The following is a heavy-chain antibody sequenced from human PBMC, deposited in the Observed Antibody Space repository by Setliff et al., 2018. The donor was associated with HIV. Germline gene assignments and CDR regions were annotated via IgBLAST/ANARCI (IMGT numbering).Heavy chain of an antibody. CDR2: TYYSGST. J-gene: IGHJ4*02. CDR1: GGSVSSGSYY. Sequence: SETLSLTCTVSGGSVSSGSYYWSWIRQPPGKGLEWIGYTYYSGSTKHNPSLKSRVTISLDTSKNQFSLKLTSVTAADTAVYYCARYSPRGYTLTGPYWGQGTLVTVS. CDR3: ARYSPRGYTLTGPY. V-gene: IGHV4-61*01. D-gene: IGHD6-25*01.